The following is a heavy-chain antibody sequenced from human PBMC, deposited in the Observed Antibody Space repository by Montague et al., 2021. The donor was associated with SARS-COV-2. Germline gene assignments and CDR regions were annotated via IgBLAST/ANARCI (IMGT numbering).Heavy chain of an antibody. Sequence: SETLSLTCAVSGGSFTSYYWSWIRQPPGKGLEWIGVIDDNETTNYSGSLRSRVTMSVDTSKNHFSLRLTSVSAADTAVYYCARQNRRDVYSVYHFEYWGQGTLVTVSS. J-gene: IGHJ4*02. CDR2: IDDNETT. CDR3: ARQNRRDVYSVYHFEY. D-gene: IGHD5-24*01. V-gene: IGHV4-59*08. CDR1: GGSFTSYY.